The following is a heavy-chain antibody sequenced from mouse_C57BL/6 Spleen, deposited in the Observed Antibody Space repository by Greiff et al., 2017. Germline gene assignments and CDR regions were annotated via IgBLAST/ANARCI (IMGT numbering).Heavy chain of an antibody. Sequence: VQLQQSGAELVKPGASVKISCKASGYAFSSYWMNWVKQRPGKGLEWIGQIYPGDGDTNYNGKFKGKATLTADKSSSTAYMQLSSLTSEDSAVYFCARGLEGPTAQAPGYCDYWGQGTTLTVSS. D-gene: IGHD3-2*02. CDR2: IYPGDGDT. CDR1: GYAFSSYW. J-gene: IGHJ2*01. CDR3: ARGLEGPTAQAPGYCDY. V-gene: IGHV1-80*01.